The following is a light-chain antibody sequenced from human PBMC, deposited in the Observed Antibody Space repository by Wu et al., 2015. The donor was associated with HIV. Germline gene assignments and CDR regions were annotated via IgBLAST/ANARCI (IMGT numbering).Light chain of an antibody. J-gene: IGKJ2*01. V-gene: IGKV3-20*01. Sequence: EIVLTQSPGTLSLSPGERATLSCRASQSISDSYLAWFQQKPGQAPGLLIYDVSTRATGIPDRFSGSGSGTDFTLTISRLEPEDFAVYYCQQYGSSPYTFGQGTKLEIK. CDR1: QSISDSY. CDR3: QQYGSSPYT. CDR2: DVS.